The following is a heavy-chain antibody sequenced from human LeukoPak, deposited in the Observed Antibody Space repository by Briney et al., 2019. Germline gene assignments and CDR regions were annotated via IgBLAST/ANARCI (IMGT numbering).Heavy chain of an antibody. CDR3: AGDAVDTANAV. D-gene: IGHD5-18*01. CDR1: GFTFGKYW. J-gene: IGHJ6*02. V-gene: IGHV3-7*01. CDR2: IKLDGSEK. Sequence: QPGGSLRLSCVASGFTFGKYWMSWVRQAPGKGLEWVANIKLDGSEKNYVDSVKGRFTISRDNTKNSLYLQMNSLRAEDTAVYYCAGDAVDTANAVWGQGTTVTVSS.